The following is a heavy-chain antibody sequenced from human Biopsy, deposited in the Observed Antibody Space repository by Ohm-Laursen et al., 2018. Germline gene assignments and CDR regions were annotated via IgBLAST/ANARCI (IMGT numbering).Heavy chain of an antibody. CDR2: INPHTGVT. CDR3: ARPSGGVSTIGFDP. CDR1: GYDFLDFH. Sequence: ALVKVSCKASGYDFLDFHIHWVRQVPGQGLEWIGHINPHTGVTKYAQKFLDRITMTGDTSISTAYMDLSRLTSADTGIYYCARPSGGVSTIGFDPWGQGTLVIVSS. J-gene: IGHJ5*02. V-gene: IGHV1-2*05. D-gene: IGHD5/OR15-5a*01.